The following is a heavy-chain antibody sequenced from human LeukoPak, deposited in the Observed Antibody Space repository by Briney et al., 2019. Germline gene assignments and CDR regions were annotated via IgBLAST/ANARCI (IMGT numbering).Heavy chain of an antibody. Sequence: GGSLRLSCAASGFTFDDYAMHWVRQAPGKGLEWVSGISWNSGSIGYADSVKGRFTISRDNAKNSLYLQMNSLRAEDTAVYYCAKGASGYCTNGVCYPIDYWGQGTLVTVSS. CDR3: AKGASGYCTNGVCYPIDY. CDR1: GFTFDDYA. D-gene: IGHD2-8*01. CDR2: ISWNSGSI. V-gene: IGHV3-9*01. J-gene: IGHJ4*02.